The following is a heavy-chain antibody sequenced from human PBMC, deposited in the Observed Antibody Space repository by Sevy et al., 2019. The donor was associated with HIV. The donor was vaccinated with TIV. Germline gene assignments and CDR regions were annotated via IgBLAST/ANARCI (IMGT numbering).Heavy chain of an antibody. J-gene: IGHJ4*02. D-gene: IGHD6-19*01. Sequence: GGSLRLSCAASGFSFNGYGMHWVRQAPGKGLEWLAVIWYDGTNKEYAGSVKGRFTISRDNSENTLYLQMNSLRAEDTAVYYCARESLAVAGIGYYFHSWGQGTLVTVSS. CDR2: IWYDGTNK. V-gene: IGHV3-33*01. CDR3: ARESLAVAGIGYYFHS. CDR1: GFSFNGYG.